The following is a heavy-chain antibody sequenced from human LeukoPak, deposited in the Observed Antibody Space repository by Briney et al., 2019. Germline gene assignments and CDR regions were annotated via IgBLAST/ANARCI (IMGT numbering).Heavy chain of an antibody. J-gene: IGHJ4*02. CDR2: ISYDGSNK. V-gene: IGHV3-30-3*01. D-gene: IGHD6-6*01. CDR1: GFTFSSYA. Sequence: PGGSLRLSCAASGFTFSSYAMHWVRQAPGKGLEWVAVISYDGSNKYYADSVKGRSTISRDNSKNTLYLQMNSLRAEDTAVYYCARALRRYSSSYDFDYWGQGTLVTVSS. CDR3: ARALRRYSSSYDFDY.